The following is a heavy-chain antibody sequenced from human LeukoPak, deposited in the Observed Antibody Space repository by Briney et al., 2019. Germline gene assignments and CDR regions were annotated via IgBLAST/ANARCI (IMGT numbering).Heavy chain of an antibody. Sequence: SETLSLTCTVSGGSISSSSYYWGWIRQPPGKGLEWIGSIYYSGSTYYNPSLKSRVTISLDTSKNQFSLNLTSVTAADTAAYYCARFTPQGYGWGGYNRFDPWGQGTLVTVSS. V-gene: IGHV4-39*07. CDR1: GGSISSSSYY. J-gene: IGHJ5*02. CDR3: ARFTPQGYGWGGYNRFDP. D-gene: IGHD3-16*01. CDR2: IYYSGST.